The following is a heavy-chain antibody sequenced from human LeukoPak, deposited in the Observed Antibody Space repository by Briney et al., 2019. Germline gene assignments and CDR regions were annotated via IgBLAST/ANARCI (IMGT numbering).Heavy chain of an antibody. CDR3: ARGAAAGRVY. CDR2: ISSSSNST. CDR1: GFIFSDYY. Sequence: PGGSLRLSCATSGFIFSDYYMSWIRQAPGKGLEWVSYISSSSNSTNYADSVRGRFTISRDNAKNSLYLQMNSLRAEDTAVYYCARGAAAGRVYWGQGTLVTVSS. J-gene: IGHJ4*02. V-gene: IGHV3-11*06. D-gene: IGHD6-13*01.